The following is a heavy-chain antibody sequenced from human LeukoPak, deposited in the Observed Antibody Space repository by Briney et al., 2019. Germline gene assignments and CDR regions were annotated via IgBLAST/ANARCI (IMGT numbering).Heavy chain of an antibody. CDR1: GFTSSSYW. CDR2: IKEDGSQK. Sequence: GGSLRLSCAASGFTSSSYWMSWVRHSPGKGLEWVAIIKEDGSQKYYVDSVKGRFTISRDNAKNSLYLQMNSLRGEDTGVYYCARGLTRSDYWGEGTLVTVSS. CDR3: ARGLTRSDY. J-gene: IGHJ4*02. V-gene: IGHV3-7*04.